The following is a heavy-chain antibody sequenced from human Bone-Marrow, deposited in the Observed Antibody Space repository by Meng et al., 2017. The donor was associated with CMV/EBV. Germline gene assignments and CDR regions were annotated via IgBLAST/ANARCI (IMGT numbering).Heavy chain of an antibody. V-gene: IGHV4-31*02. D-gene: IGHD5/OR15-5a*01. J-gene: IGHJ5*02. CDR1: SISSGGYY. CDR3: ARDSRGVDVGNNWLDP. Sequence: SISSGGYYWSWIRQHPGKGLEWIGYIYYSGSTYYNPSLKSRVTISVDTSKNQFSLKLSSVTAADTAVYYCARDSRGVDVGNNWLDPWGQGTLVTVSS. CDR2: IYYSGST.